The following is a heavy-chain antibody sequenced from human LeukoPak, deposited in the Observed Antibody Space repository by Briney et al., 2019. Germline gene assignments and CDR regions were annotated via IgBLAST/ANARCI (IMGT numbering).Heavy chain of an antibody. CDR3: ATERSRGLAL. V-gene: IGHV4-4*07. Sequence: SETLSLTCTVSGGSISSYYWSWIRQPAGRGLEWIGRMYTSGSANYNPSLKSRVTMSLDTSKKLFYLQMSSVTAADTAIYYCATERSRGLALWGQGALVIVSS. CDR1: GGSISSYY. J-gene: IGHJ5*02. CDR2: MYTSGSA. D-gene: IGHD2-2*01.